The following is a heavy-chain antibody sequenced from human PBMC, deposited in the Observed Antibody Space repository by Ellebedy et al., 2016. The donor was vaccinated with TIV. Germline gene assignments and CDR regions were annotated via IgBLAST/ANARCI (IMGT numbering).Heavy chain of an antibody. D-gene: IGHD1-1*01. J-gene: IGHJ4*02. CDR1: GFTFRSYA. V-gene: IGHV3-23*01. CDR3: AKDETGDYYFDY. CDR2: ISGSGGST. Sequence: GGSLRLSCAASGFTFRSYAMSWVRQAPGKGLEWVSGISGSGGSTHYADSVKSRFTISRDNPKNTLYLQMTSLRAEDTAVYYCAKDETGDYYFDYWGQGTLVTVSS.